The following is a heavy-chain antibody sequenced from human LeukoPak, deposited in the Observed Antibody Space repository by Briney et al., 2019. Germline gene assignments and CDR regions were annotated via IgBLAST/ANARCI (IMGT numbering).Heavy chain of an antibody. J-gene: IGHJ4*02. V-gene: IGHV3-23*01. CDR2: VGFDGTR. Sequence: GGSLRLSCAASGLTFSNYAMTWVRQAPGEGLQWVSGVGFDGTRYYADSVKGRFTVSRDTATNTLYLQMGSLRAEDTAIFYCAKTQGYYDYWGQGTLVTVSS. D-gene: IGHD3-22*01. CDR3: AKTQGYYDY. CDR1: GLTFSNYA.